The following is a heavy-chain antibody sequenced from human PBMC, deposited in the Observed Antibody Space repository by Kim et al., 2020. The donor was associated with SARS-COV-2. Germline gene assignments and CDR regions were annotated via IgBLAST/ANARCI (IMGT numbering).Heavy chain of an antibody. V-gene: IGHV3-49*03. CDR1: GFTFGDYA. J-gene: IGHJ4*02. CDR3: TSMGNYYDSSGYYY. Sequence: GGSLRLSCTASGFTFGDYAMSWFRQAPGKGLEWVGFIRSKAYGGTTEYAASVKGRFTISRDDSKSIAYLQMNSLKTEDTAVYYCTSMGNYYDSSGYYYWGQGTLVTVSS. D-gene: IGHD3-22*01. CDR2: IRSKAYGGTT.